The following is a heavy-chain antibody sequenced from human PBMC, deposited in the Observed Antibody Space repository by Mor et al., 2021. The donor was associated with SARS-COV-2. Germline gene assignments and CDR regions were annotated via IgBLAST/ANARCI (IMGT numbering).Heavy chain of an antibody. CDR3: ARDLGPNRPIAVAAVFFDY. D-gene: IGHD6-19*01. J-gene: IGHJ4*02. V-gene: IGHV1-18*01. Sequence: NGNTNYAQKLQGRVTMTTDTSTSTAYMELRSLRSDDTAVYYCARDLGPNRPIAVAAVFFDYWGQGTLVTVSS. CDR2: NGNT.